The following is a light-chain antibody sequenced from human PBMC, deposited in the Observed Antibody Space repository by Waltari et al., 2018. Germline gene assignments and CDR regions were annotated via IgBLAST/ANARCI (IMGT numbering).Light chain of an antibody. V-gene: IGLV3-19*01. CDR1: SLSSYY. Sequence: SELTQDSAVSVSLGQTVRITCQGDSLSSYYASWYKQKPGQAPANLIYGKNNRPSGGPDRSSGSTKGNTASSTTTAAQAEDDADYYCSSRDGSGNNWVFGRGTKLTVL. J-gene: IGLJ3*02. CDR2: GKN. CDR3: SSRDGSGNNWV.